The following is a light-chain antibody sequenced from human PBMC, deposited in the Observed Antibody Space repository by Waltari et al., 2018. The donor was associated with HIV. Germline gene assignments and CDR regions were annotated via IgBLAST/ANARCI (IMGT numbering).Light chain of an antibody. Sequence: QSVLTQPPSASGAPGQRVTMSCSGSSSNIGGNYVYWYQHLPGSAPKLLISRNKPWPSGVPDRFSGAMSGTSASLAISGLRSEDEADYYCAAWDDSLSGVLFGGGTKLTVL. CDR3: AAWDDSLSGVL. CDR2: RNK. J-gene: IGLJ3*02. CDR1: SSNIGGNY. V-gene: IGLV1-47*01.